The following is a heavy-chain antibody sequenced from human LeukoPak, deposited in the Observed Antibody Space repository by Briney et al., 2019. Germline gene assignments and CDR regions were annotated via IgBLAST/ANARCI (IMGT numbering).Heavy chain of an antibody. CDR2: ISSSSTYI. D-gene: IGHD3-22*01. CDR1: GFTFSSYS. J-gene: IGHJ4*02. Sequence: KTGGSLRLSCAASGFTFSSYSMNWVRQAPGKGLEWVSSISSSSTYIYYADSVKGRFTISRDNAKKSLYLQMNGLRAEDTAVYYCARDSAYYYDSRLQYYFDYWGQGTLVTVSS. V-gene: IGHV3-21*01. CDR3: ARDSAYYYDSRLQYYFDY.